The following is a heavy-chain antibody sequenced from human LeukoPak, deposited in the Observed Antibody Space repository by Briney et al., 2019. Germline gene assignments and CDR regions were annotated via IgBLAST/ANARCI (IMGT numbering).Heavy chain of an antibody. V-gene: IGHV4-31*03. J-gene: IGHJ4*02. D-gene: IGHD3-22*01. CDR1: GGSISSGGYY. CDR3: ARVGAVDYDSSGYYYFDY. Sequence: SETLSLTCTVSGGSISSGGYYWSWIRQHPGKGLEWIGYIYYSGSTYYNPSLKSRVTISVDTSKNQFSLKLSSVTAADTAVYYCARVGAVDYDSSGYYYFDYWGQGTLVTVSS. CDR2: IYYSGST.